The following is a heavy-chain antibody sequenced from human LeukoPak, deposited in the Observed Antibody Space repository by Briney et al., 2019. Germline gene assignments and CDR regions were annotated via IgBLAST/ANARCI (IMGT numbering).Heavy chain of an antibody. Sequence: ASVKVSCKACGYTFTGYYMHWVRQAPGQELEWMGWINPNSGGTNYAQKFQGRVTMTRDTSISTAYMELSSLRSEDTAVYYCARVDTAMVIDYWGQGTLVTVSS. J-gene: IGHJ4*02. CDR3: ARVDTAMVIDY. CDR2: INPNSGGT. D-gene: IGHD5-18*01. V-gene: IGHV1-2*02. CDR1: GYTFTGYY.